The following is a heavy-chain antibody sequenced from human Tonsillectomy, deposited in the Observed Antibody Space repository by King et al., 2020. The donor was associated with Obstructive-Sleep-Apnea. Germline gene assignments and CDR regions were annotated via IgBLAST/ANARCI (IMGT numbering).Heavy chain of an antibody. CDR1: GFTVSNYA. J-gene: IGHJ4*02. CDR3: AKRVDTAMVFDY. V-gene: IGHV3-23*04. Sequence: VQLVESGGGLVQPGGSLRLSCAASGFTVSNYAMSWDRQAPGTGMEWVSAFNNGGGTTYYVDSVKGRFTISRDNSKNTLYLQMNSLRAEDTAVYYCAKRVDTAMVFDYWGQGTLVTVSS. D-gene: IGHD5-18*01. CDR2: FNNGGGTT.